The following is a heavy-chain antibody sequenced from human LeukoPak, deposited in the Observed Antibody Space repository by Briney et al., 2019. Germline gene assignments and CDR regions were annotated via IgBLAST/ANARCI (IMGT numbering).Heavy chain of an antibody. CDR1: EFTFSTNP. J-gene: IGHJ4*02. D-gene: IGHD3-22*01. CDR2: ISFDGNIK. V-gene: IGHV3-30-3*01. Sequence: GGSLRLSCVASEFTFSTNPMSWVRQAPGKGLEWVTFISFDGNIKYYADSVKGRFTISRDNSKNTVYLQMNSLRPEDTALYYCARDLSSYYCIDYWGQGTLVTVSS. CDR3: ARDLSSYYCIDY.